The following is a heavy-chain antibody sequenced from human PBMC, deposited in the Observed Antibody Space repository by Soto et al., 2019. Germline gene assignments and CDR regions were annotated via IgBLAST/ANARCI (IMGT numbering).Heavy chain of an antibody. V-gene: IGHV1-69*02. CDR2: IIPILGIA. J-gene: IGHJ4*02. CDR3: ARGTGTSGYGFDY. CDR1: GGTFSSYT. D-gene: IGHD5-12*01. Sequence: QVQLVQSGAEVKKSGSSVKVSCKASGGTFSSYTISWVRQAPGQGLEWMGRIIPILGIANYAQKFQGRVTITADKSTSTAYMELSSLRSEDTAVYYCARGTGTSGYGFDYWGQGTLVTVSS.